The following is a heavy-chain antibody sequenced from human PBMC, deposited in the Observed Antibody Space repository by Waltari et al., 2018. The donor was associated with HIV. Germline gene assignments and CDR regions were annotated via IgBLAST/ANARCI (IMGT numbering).Heavy chain of an antibody. Sequence: QVQLVQSGAEVKKPGSSVKVSCKASGGTFSSYTISWVRQAPCQGLEWMGRCIPILGIANYAQKCQGRVTITADKSTSTAYMELSSLRSEDTAVYYCAINPPPGNTGSGGDYWGQGTLVTVSS. CDR3: AINPPPGNTGSGGDY. D-gene: IGHD3-10*01. CDR2: CIPILGIA. CDR1: GGTFSSYT. V-gene: IGHV1-69*02. J-gene: IGHJ4*02.